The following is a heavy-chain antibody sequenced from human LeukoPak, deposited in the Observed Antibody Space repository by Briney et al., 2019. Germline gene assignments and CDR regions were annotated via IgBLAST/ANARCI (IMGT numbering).Heavy chain of an antibody. D-gene: IGHD2-15*01. CDR1: GGTFSSYA. CDR3: ARDCSGGSCYFDY. J-gene: IGHJ4*02. V-gene: IGHV1-69*13. CDR2: IIPIFGTA. Sequence: ASVKVSCKASGGTFSSYAISWVRQAPGQGLEWMGGIIPIFGTANYAQKFQGRVTITADESTGTAYMELSSLRSEDTAVYYCARDCSGGSCYFDYWGQGTLVTVSS.